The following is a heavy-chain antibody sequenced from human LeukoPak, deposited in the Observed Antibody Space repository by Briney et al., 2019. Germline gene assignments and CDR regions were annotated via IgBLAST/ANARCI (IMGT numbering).Heavy chain of an antibody. Sequence: GGSLRLSCAASGFTFSGYAMSWVRQAPGKGLEWVSAISSSGGTTYYADSVKGRFTISRDNSKNTLYLQMNSLRAEDTAVYYCAKVEWEPSGGFDYWGQGTLVTVSS. CDR1: GFTFSGYA. D-gene: IGHD1-26*01. CDR2: ISSSGGTT. V-gene: IGHV3-23*01. CDR3: AKVEWEPSGGFDY. J-gene: IGHJ4*02.